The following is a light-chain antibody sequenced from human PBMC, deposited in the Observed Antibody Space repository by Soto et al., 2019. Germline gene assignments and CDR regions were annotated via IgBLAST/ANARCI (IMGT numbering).Light chain of an antibody. Sequence: QSVLTQPASVSGSPGQSITISCTGTSSDDSDYNYVSWYQQHPGKAPKVMIFEVRNRPSGVSDRFSGSKSGNTASLTISGLQAEDEADYCCSSYTTNSTPHYVFGTGTKVTVL. V-gene: IGLV2-14*01. CDR3: SSYTTNSTPHYV. CDR1: SSDDSDYNY. CDR2: EVR. J-gene: IGLJ1*01.